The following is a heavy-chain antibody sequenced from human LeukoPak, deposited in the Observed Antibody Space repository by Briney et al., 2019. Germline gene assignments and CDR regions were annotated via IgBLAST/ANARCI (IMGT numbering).Heavy chain of an antibody. J-gene: IGHJ6*02. D-gene: IGHD3-22*01. CDR2: INPSGGST. Sequence: ASVKVSCKASGYTFTSYYIHWVRQAPGQGLEWMGIINPSGGSTSYAQKFQGRVTMTRDTSTSTVYMELSSLRSEDTAVYYCARGGVVTSVGHTFYYGMDVWGQGTTVTVSS. V-gene: IGHV1-46*01. CDR1: GYTFTSYY. CDR3: ARGGVVTSVGHTFYYGMDV.